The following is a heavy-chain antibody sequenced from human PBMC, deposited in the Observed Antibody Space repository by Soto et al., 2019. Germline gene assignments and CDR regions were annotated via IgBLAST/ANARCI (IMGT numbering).Heavy chain of an antibody. CDR3: ARQRTTVVTQAYFDH. J-gene: IGHJ4*02. D-gene: IGHD2-21*02. CDR2: IYYSGRT. Sequence: PSETLSLTCSVSGGSLSDYYWSWIRQPPGKGLEWIGSIYYSGRTYYNPSFKSRVTISIDTSKNQFSLKLSSVTATDTAVYCCARQRTTVVTQAYFDHWGQGALVTVS. CDR1: GGSLSDYY. V-gene: IGHV4-59*05.